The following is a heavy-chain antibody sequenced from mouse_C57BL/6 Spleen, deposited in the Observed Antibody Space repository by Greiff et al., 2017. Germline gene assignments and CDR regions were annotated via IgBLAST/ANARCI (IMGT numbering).Heavy chain of an antibody. CDR1: GYTFTSYW. CDR2: IYTGNSDT. D-gene: IGHD1-1*01. CDR3: TPCYGSSYGFAY. J-gene: IGHJ3*01. Sequence: EVQLQESGTVLARPGASVKMSCKTSGYTFTSYWMHWVKQRPGQGLEWIGAIYTGNSDTSYNQKFKGKAKMTAVTSARTAYMELSSLTNEDSAVYYCTPCYGSSYGFAYWGQGTLVTVAA. V-gene: IGHV1-5*01.